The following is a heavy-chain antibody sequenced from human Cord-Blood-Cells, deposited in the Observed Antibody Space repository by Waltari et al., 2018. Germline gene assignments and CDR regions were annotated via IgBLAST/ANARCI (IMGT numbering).Heavy chain of an antibody. D-gene: IGHD5-12*01. CDR3: ATDRRDGYNYGDAFDI. Sequence: QVQLVQSGAEVKKPGASVKVSCKVSGYTLTELSMHWVRQAPGKGLEWMGGFDPEDGETIYAQKFQGRVTMTEETSTDTAYMGLSSLRSEDTAVYYCATDRRDGYNYGDAFDIWGQGTMVTVSS. J-gene: IGHJ3*02. CDR1: GYTLTELS. V-gene: IGHV1-24*01. CDR2: FDPEDGET.